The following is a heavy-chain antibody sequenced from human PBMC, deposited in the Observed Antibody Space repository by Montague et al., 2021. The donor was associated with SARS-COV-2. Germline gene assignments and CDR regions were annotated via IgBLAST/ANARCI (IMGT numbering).Heavy chain of an antibody. CDR1: GDSVSGYSDA. D-gene: IGHD1-26*01. J-gene: IGHJ4*02. CDR3: ARTSASSDY. Sequence: CAISGDSVSGYSDAWDCRRQSPSNCLEWLGRTYYRSKWYNDYAVSVKSRITINPDTSKNQISLQLNSVTPEDTAVYYCARTSASSDYWGQGTLVTVSS. V-gene: IGHV6-1*01. CDR2: TYYRSKWYN.